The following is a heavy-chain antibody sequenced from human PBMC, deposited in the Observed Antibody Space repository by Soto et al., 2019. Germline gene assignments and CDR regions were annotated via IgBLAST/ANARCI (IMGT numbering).Heavy chain of an antibody. J-gene: IGHJ4*02. D-gene: IGHD5-12*01. CDR2: ISGSGGST. Sequence: GGSLRLSCAASGFTFSSYAMSWVRQAPGKGLEWVSAISGSGGSTYYADSVKGRFTISRDNSKNTLYLQMNSLRAEDTAIYYCAMLQLIVATMPFDYWGQGTLVTVSS. V-gene: IGHV3-23*01. CDR3: AMLQLIVATMPFDY. CDR1: GFTFSSYA.